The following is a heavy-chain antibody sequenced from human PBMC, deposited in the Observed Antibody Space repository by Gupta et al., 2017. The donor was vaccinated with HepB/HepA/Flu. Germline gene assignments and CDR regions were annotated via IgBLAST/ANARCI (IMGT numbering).Heavy chain of an antibody. D-gene: IGHD2-8*01. J-gene: IGHJ4*02. CDR3: ARDGCANGIWYGEFDF. CDR1: GYTFNGNY. V-gene: IGHV1-2*02. CDR2: INPNRGGT. Sequence: QVQLVQSGAEVKKPGASVKVSCKASGYTFNGNYMHWVRQASGQGLEWMGWINPNRGGTIYAQKFQGRVTIIRDTSINTAYMGLSRLRSDDTAMYYCARDGCANGIWYGEFDFWGQGTLVTVSS.